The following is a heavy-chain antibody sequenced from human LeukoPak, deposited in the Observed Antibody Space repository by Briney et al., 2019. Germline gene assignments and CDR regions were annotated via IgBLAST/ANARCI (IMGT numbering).Heavy chain of an antibody. V-gene: IGHV3-7*01. Sequence: GGPLRLSCRASGFTFSYYWMTWVRQAPGKALEWLANIKESGSEKYYVDSVKGRFTISRDNADNLVYLQMNSLRVEDTAVYYCARGWGEKGRCRGGTCNNPQFDYWGKGILVTVSS. D-gene: IGHD2-15*01. J-gene: IGHJ4*02. CDR1: GFTFSYYW. CDR3: ARGWGEKGRCRGGTCNNPQFDY. CDR2: IKESGSEK.